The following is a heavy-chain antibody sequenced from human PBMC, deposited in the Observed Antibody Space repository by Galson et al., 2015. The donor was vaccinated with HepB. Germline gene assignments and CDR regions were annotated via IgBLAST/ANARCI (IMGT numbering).Heavy chain of an antibody. D-gene: IGHD5-12*01. J-gene: IGHJ4*02. CDR2: ISYDGSNK. Sequence: SLRLSCAASGFTFSSYGMHWVRQAPGKGLEWVAVISYDGSNKYYADSVKGRFTISRDNSKNTLYLQMNSLRAEDTAVYYCAKDRDSGYDSQDYWGQGTLVTVSS. CDR1: GFTFSSYG. V-gene: IGHV3-30*18. CDR3: AKDRDSGYDSQDY.